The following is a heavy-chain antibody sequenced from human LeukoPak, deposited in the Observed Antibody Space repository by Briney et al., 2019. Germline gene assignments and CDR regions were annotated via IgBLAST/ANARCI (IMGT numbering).Heavy chain of an antibody. Sequence: GGSLRLSCEASGFAFSFFAMSWLRQAPGKGLEWVSSIDTRGRGDYYADSVKGRFTISRDNARNSLYLQMNSLRAEDTAVYYCAREGFIHQDLDYWGQGTLVTVSS. CDR2: IDTRGRGD. V-gene: IGHV3-21*01. J-gene: IGHJ4*02. CDR1: GFAFSFFA. CDR3: AREGFIHQDLDY. D-gene: IGHD2-2*01.